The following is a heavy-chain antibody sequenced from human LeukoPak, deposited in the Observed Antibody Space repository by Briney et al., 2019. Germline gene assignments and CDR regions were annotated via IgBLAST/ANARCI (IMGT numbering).Heavy chain of an antibody. CDR1: GFTFSKYW. Sequence: GGSLRLSCAASGFTFSKYWMHWVRQVPGKGLLWVARINGDGSGTDYADSVKGRFTISRDNSKNTMWLQMSSLRVEDSAIYYCARDVGVVMYDYWGQGILVTVSS. CDR3: ARDVGVVMYDY. V-gene: IGHV3-74*01. J-gene: IGHJ4*02. D-gene: IGHD3-3*01. CDR2: INGDGSGT.